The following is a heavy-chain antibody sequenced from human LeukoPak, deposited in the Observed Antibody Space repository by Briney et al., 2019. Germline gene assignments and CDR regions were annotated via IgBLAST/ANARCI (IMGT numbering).Heavy chain of an antibody. D-gene: IGHD5-18*01. CDR3: ARDNGYSYGPVDY. J-gene: IGHJ4*02. Sequence: QPGGSLRLSCAAPGFSFRSFAMHWVRQAPGKGLEYISAISDNGASTYYAKSVKGRFTISRDNSQNTLWLQMGSLRAEDMAVYYCARDNGYSYGPVDYWGQGTLVTVSS. CDR1: GFSFRSFA. CDR2: ISDNGAST. V-gene: IGHV3-64*01.